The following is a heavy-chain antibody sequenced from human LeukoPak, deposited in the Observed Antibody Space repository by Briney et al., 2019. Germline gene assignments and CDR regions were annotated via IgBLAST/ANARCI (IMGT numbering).Heavy chain of an antibody. V-gene: IGHV3-7*01. CDR3: ARSRYCSTTSCFSDYSSSPYFDY. Sequence: GGSLRLSCVASGFTFNNYWMSWVRQAPGKGLEWVANIKQGGSGKYYVDSVKGRFSISRDNAKSSLSLQMNSLRAEDTAVYYCARSRYCSTTSCFSDYSSSPYFDYWGQGTLVTVSS. J-gene: IGHJ4*02. CDR1: GFTFNNYW. D-gene: IGHD2-2*01. CDR2: IKQGGSGK.